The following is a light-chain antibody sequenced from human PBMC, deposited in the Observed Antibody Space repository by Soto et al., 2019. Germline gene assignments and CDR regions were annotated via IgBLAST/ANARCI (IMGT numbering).Light chain of an antibody. Sequence: HAVVTQEPSLTVSPGGTVNLTCGSSTGAVTSGQYPYGFQQKPGQAPRTLIYDTSNKHSWTPARFSGSLLGGKAALTLSGAQPEEEAEYYCLLSYSGPRVFGGGTKLTVL. J-gene: IGLJ3*02. CDR2: DTS. V-gene: IGLV7-46*01. CDR3: LLSYSGPRV. CDR1: TGAVTSGQY.